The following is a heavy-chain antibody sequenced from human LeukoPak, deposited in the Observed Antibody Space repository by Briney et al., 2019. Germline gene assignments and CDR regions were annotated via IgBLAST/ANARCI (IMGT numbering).Heavy chain of an antibody. D-gene: IGHD4-17*01. J-gene: IGHJ4*02. V-gene: IGHV5-51*01. CDR1: GSIFANYW. CDR2: IYPGDSDT. CDR3: ATKLHGDYFDY. Sequence: GASLQISCKGSGSIFANYWIGWVRQLPGKGLEWMGFIYPGDSDTRYSPSFQGQVTLSADKSINTAYLQWSSLRASDTAMYFCATKLHGDYFDYWGQGSLVTVSS.